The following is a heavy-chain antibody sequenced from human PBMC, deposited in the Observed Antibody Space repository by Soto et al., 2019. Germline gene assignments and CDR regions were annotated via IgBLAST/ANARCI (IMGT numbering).Heavy chain of an antibody. V-gene: IGHV1-2*04. CDR1: GYTFTGYY. J-gene: IGHJ6*02. CDR2: INPNSGGT. CDR3: ARDREALGYYGSGSYYFSYYYGMDV. D-gene: IGHD3-10*01. Sequence: GASVKVSCKASGYTFTGYYMHWVRQAPGQGLEWMGWINPNSGGTNYAQKFQGWVTMTRDTSISTAYMELSRLRSDDTAVYYCARDREALGYYGSGSYYFSYYYGMDVWGQGTTVTVSS.